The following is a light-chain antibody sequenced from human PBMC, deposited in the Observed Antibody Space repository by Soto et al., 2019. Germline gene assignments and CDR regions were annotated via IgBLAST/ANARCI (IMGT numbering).Light chain of an antibody. CDR1: ALSKQY. V-gene: IGLV3-25*03. J-gene: IGLJ3*02. CDR3: QSADSSVTFVM. Sequence: SYELTQPPSVSVSPGQTARITCSGDALSKQYVHWYQQKPGQAPVMVMYKDIVRPSGIPERFSGSTSGTTVTLAINAVQAEDEANYFCQSADSSVTFVMFGGGTKLTVL. CDR2: KDI.